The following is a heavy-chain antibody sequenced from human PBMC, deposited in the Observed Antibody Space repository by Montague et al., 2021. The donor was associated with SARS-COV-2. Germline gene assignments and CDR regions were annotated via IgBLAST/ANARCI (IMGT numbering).Heavy chain of an antibody. D-gene: IGHD2-21*02. V-gene: IGHV4-59*08. CDR1: GGSISSYY. CDR2: IHYIGNT. J-gene: IGHJ4*02. Sequence: SETLSLTCTVSGGSISSYYWSWIRQPPGKGLEWIGSIHYIGNTYYNPSLESRVTISVDTSENQFSLKLRSVIAADTAVHYCARLLPDGTVVATDIPFDSWGQGTLVTVSS. CDR3: ARLLPDGTVVATDIPFDS.